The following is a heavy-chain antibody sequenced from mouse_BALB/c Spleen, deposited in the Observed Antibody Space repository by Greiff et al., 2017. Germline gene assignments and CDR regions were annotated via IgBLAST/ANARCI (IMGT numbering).Heavy chain of an antibody. CDR2: ISYSGST. CDR1: GDSITSGY. CDR3: ARYRHYYGSSLYYFDY. J-gene: IGHJ2*01. D-gene: IGHD1-1*01. V-gene: IGHV3-8*02. Sequence: DVKLQESGPSLVKPSQTLSLTCSVTGDSITSGYWNWIRKFPGNKLEYMGYISYSGSTYYNPSLKSRISITRDTSKNQYYLQLNSVTTEDTATYYCARYRHYYGSSLYYFDYWGQGTTLTVSS.